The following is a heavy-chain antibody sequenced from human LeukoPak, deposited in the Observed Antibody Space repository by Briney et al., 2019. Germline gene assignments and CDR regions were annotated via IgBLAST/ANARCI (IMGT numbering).Heavy chain of an antibody. D-gene: IGHD3-22*01. CDR1: GGSISSGSYY. J-gene: IGHJ4*02. CDR2: IYTSGST. V-gene: IGHV4-61*02. Sequence: SETLSLTCTVSGGSISSGSYYWSWIRQPAGKGLEWIGRIYTSGSTNYNPSLKSRVTISVDTSKNQFSLKLSSVTAADTAVYYCAKDHESDGYPCLDHWGLGTLVTVSS. CDR3: AKDHESDGYPCLDH.